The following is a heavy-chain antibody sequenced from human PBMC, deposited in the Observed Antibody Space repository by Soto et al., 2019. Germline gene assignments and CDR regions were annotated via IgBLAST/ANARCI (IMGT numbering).Heavy chain of an antibody. CDR2: ISGSGGST. CDR1: GFTFSSYA. CDR3: AKVPSYSSSWYDYYYGMDV. Sequence: GGSLRLSCAASGFTFSSYAMSWVRQAPGKGLEWVSAISGSGGSTYYADSVKGRFTISRDNSKNTLYLQMNSLRAEDTAVYYCAKVPSYSSSWYDYYYGMDVWGQGTTVTVSS. V-gene: IGHV3-23*01. D-gene: IGHD6-13*01. J-gene: IGHJ6*02.